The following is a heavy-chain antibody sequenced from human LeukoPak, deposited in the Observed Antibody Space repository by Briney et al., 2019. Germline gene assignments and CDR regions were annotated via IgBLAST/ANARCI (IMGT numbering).Heavy chain of an antibody. CDR2: IIPIFGTA. CDR3: ARGGYSYGLQKKTFDY. CDR1: GGTFSSYA. D-gene: IGHD5-18*01. V-gene: IGHV1-69*13. Sequence: ASVKVSCKASGGTFSSYAISWVRQAPGQGLEWMGGIIPIFGTANYAQKFQGRVTITADESTSTAYMELSSLRSEDTAVYYCARGGYSYGLQKKTFDYWGQGTLVTVSS. J-gene: IGHJ4*02.